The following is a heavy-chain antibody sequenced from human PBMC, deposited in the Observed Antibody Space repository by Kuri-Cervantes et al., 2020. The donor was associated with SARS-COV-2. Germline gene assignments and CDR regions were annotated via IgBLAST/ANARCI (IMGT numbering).Heavy chain of an antibody. V-gene: IGHV1-69*13. CDR2: IIPMFGVI. CDR3: ARNLGAEDGYNRGFDY. J-gene: IGHJ4*02. CDR1: GGPFSKFT. D-gene: IGHD5-24*01. Sequence: SSVKVSCKATGGPFSKFTINWVRQAPGQGLEWMGGIIPMFGVISYAQKFQGRVTITADESTSTSYMELRSLRSDDTAVYYCARNLGAEDGYNRGFDYWGQGTLVTVSS.